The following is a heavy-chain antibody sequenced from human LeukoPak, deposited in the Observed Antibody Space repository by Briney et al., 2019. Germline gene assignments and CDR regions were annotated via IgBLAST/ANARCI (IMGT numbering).Heavy chain of an antibody. V-gene: IGHV4-39*01. CDR2: IYYSGST. CDR3: ASGQRLVSNFDY. J-gene: IGHJ4*02. Sequence: PSETLSLTCTVSGGSISSSSYYWGWIRQPPGKGLEWIGSIYYSGSTYYNPSLKSRVTISVDTSKNQFSLKLSSVTAADTAVYYCASGQRLVSNFDYWGQGTLVTVSS. CDR1: GGSISSSSYY. D-gene: IGHD6-13*01.